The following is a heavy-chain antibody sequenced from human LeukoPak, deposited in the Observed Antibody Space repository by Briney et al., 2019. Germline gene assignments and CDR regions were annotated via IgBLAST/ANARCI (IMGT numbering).Heavy chain of an antibody. CDR1: GFTFGDYA. J-gene: IGHJ5*02. Sequence: PGGSLRLSCTASGFTFGDYAMSWFRQAPGKGLEWVGFIRSKAYGGTTEYAASVRGRFTISRDDSKSIAYLQMNSLKTEDTAVYYCTRAYTQLGFDPRGQGTLVTVSS. D-gene: IGHD2-2*01. CDR2: IRSKAYGGTT. V-gene: IGHV3-49*03. CDR3: TRAYTQLGFDP.